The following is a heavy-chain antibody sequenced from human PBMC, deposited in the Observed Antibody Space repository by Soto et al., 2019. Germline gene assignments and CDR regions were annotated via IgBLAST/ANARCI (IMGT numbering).Heavy chain of an antibody. D-gene: IGHD6-19*01. CDR1: GYTFTSYG. J-gene: IGHJ6*03. CDR3: ARGREGGIAVAVPMDV. Sequence: ASVKVSCKASGYTFTSYGISWVRQAPGQGLEWMGWISAYNGNTNYAQKLQGRVTMTTDTSTSTAYMELRSLRSDDTAVYYCARGREGGIAVAVPMDVWGKGTTVTVSS. V-gene: IGHV1-18*01. CDR2: ISAYNGNT.